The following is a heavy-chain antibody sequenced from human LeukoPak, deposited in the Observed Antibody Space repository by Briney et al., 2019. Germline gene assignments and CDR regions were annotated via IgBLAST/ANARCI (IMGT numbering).Heavy chain of an antibody. V-gene: IGHV4-61*01. J-gene: IGHJ4*02. CDR1: GGSVSSGSYY. Sequence: PSETLSLTCTVSGGSVSSGSYYWSWIRQPPGKGLEWIGYIYYSGSTNYNPSLKSRVTISVDTSKNQFSLKLSSVTAADTAVYYCARQTHSGYTPPPFDYWGQGALVTVSS. CDR2: IYYSGST. D-gene: IGHD5-12*01. CDR3: ARQTHSGYTPPPFDY.